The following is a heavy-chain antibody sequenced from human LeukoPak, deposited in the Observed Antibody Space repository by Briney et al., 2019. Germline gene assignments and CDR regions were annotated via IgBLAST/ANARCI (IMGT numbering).Heavy chain of an antibody. J-gene: IGHJ4*02. CDR2: INHSGGT. Sequence: SETLSLTCAVYGGSFSAYYWSWIRQPPGKGLEWVGEINHSGGTNYNPSLKSRVTISADTSTKQFSLKLRSVTAADTAVYYCAKGKLTYYNGSGSLEGWGQGTPVTVSS. CDR3: AKGKLTYYNGSGSLEG. CDR1: GGSFSAYY. V-gene: IGHV4-34*01. D-gene: IGHD3-10*01.